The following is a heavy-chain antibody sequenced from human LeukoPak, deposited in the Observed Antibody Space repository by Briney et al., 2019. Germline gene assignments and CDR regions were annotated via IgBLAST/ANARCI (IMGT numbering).Heavy chain of an antibody. CDR3: AKVLSSTSRLTPFDF. CDR1: GFTFSDYW. J-gene: IGHJ4*02. Sequence: GRSLRLSCAASGFTFSDYWMSWVRQAPGKGLEWVANIQPHGREKYFVDSVKDRFAISRDNAKNSLYLQMNSLRAEDTAVYYCAKVLSSTSRLTPFDFWGQGTLVTVSS. CDR2: IQPHGREK. V-gene: IGHV3-7*01. D-gene: IGHD6-13*01.